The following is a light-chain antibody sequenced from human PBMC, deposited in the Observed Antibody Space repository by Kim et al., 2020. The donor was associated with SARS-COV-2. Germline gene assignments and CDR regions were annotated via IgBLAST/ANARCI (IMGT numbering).Light chain of an antibody. CDR3: SSYTSSSTLEV. V-gene: IGLV2-14*03. Sequence: PITNSCTGTSSDVGGSNYVSWYQQHPGKAPKLMIYDVSNRPSGVSNRFSGSKSGNTASLTISGLQAEDEADYYCSSYTSSSTLEVFGTGTKVTVL. J-gene: IGLJ1*01. CDR1: SSDVGGSNY. CDR2: DVS.